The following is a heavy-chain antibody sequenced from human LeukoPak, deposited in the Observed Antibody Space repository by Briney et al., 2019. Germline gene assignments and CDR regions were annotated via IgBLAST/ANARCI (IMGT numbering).Heavy chain of an antibody. J-gene: IGHJ4*02. CDR3: VKDVQWLVHDY. V-gene: IGHV3-64D*06. CDR2: VSSDGGST. CDR1: GFTFKNYP. D-gene: IGHD6-19*01. Sequence: AGGSLRLSCSASGFTFKNYPMHWDRQAPVKGLEFVSGVSSDGGSTTYADSVKGRFNISRDNSKNTVFLQMSSLRAEDTAVYYYVKDVQWLVHDYWGQGTLVTVSS.